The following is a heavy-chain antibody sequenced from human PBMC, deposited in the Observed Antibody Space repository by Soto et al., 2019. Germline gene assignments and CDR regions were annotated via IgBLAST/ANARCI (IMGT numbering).Heavy chain of an antibody. Sequence: QVQIQQWGAGLLKPSETLSLTCAVSGGPFSGYYWSWIRQPPGKGLEWMGEINHSGSIKYNPSLESHLTISVDTSKSQLSRRLNSVTAAGTAVYYCSRERTSSGLPSARDYWGQGALVTVSS. J-gene: IGHJ4*02. V-gene: IGHV4-34*01. CDR2: INHSGSI. CDR1: GGPFSGYY. D-gene: IGHD6-19*01. CDR3: SRERTSSGLPSARDY.